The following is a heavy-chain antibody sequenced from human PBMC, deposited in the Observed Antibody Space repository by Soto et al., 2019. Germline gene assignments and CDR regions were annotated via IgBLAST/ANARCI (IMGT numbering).Heavy chain of an antibody. CDR2: IYYSGST. V-gene: IGHV4-59*01. D-gene: IGHD2-2*01. J-gene: IGHJ5*02. CDR3: ARGPRGYCSSTSCPEFDP. Sequence: SETLSLTCTVSGGSISSYYWSWIRQPPGKRLEWIGYIYYSGSTNYNPSLKSRVTISVDTSKNQFSLRLSSVTAADTAVYYCARGPRGYCSSTSCPEFDPWGQGTLVTVSS. CDR1: GGSISSYY.